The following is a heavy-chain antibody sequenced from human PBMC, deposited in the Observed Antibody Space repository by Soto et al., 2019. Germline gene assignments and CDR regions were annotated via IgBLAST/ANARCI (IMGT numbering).Heavy chain of an antibody. CDR3: ARSFVGATGMWFDP. Sequence: SVKVSCTASGGTFSSYAISWVRQAPGQGLEWMGGIIPIFGTANYAQKFQGRVTITADESTSTAYMELSSLRSEDTAVYYCARSFVGATGMWFDPWGQGTLVTVSS. D-gene: IGHD1-26*01. CDR1: GGTFSSYA. J-gene: IGHJ5*02. CDR2: IIPIFGTA. V-gene: IGHV1-69*13.